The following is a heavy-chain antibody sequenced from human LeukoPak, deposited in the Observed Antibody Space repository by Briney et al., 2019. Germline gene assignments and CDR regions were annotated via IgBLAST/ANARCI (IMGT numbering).Heavy chain of an antibody. V-gene: IGHV1-18*01. CDR1: GYTFTSYG. D-gene: IGHD2-2*03. Sequence: ASVKVSCKASGYTFTSYGISWVRQAPGQGLEWMGWISAYNGNTNYAQKLQGRVTMTTDTSTSTAYMELRSLRSDDTAVYYCARDTPDPSVGYCSSTSCATMGAFDIWGQGTMVTVSS. CDR3: ARDTPDPSVGYCSSTSCATMGAFDI. CDR2: ISAYNGNT. J-gene: IGHJ3*02.